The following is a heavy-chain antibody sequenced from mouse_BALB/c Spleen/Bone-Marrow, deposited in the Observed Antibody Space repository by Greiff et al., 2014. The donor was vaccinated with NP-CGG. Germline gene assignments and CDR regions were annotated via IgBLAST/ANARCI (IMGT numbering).Heavy chain of an antibody. CDR1: GFDFSRYW. V-gene: IGHV4-1*02. J-gene: IGHJ1*01. CDR2: INPDSSTI. D-gene: IGHD2-1*01. Sequence: EVKLEQSGGGLVQPGGSLKLSCAASGFDFSRYWMSWVRQAPGKGLEWIGEINPDSSTINYTPSLKDKFIISRDNAKNTLYLQMSKVRSEDTALYYCALLGNYGYFDVWGAGTSVTVSP. CDR3: ALLGNYGYFDV.